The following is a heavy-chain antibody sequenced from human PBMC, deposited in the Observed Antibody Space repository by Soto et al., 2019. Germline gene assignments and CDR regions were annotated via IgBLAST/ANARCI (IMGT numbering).Heavy chain of an antibody. CDR1: GGSISSYY. CDR3: ARDLKWSSGWYTQIVYFDY. D-gene: IGHD6-19*01. V-gene: IGHV4-4*07. Sequence: SETLSLTCTVSGGSISSYYWSRIRQPAGKGLEWIGRIYTSGSTNYNHSLKSRVNMSVDTSKNQISLKMSSVTAADTAVYYCARDLKWSSGWYTQIVYFDYWGQGTQVTVS. CDR2: IYTSGST. J-gene: IGHJ4*02.